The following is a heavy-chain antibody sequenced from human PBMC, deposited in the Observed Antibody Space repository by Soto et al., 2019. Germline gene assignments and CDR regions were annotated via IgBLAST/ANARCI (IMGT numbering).Heavy chain of an antibody. CDR2: IYYSGST. Sequence: SETLSLTCTVSGGSVSSGSYYWSWFRQPPGKGLEWIGYIYYSGSTNYNPSLKSRVTISVDTSKNQFSLKLSSVTAADTAVYYCARVVYGYFDYWGQGTLVTVSS. CDR3: ARVVYGYFDY. CDR1: GGSVSSGSYY. D-gene: IGHD4-17*01. V-gene: IGHV4-61*01. J-gene: IGHJ4*02.